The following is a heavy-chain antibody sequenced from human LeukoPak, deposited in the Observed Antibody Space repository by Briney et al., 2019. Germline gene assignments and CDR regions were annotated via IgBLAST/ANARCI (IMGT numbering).Heavy chain of an antibody. Sequence: KFSQTLSLTCAVSGDSVSSNRASCNWIRQSPSRGLECLGRTYYRSKWSNDYADSVKSRITISPDPSKNEFSLQLNSVTPEDTAVYYCARDPGSSYEWGPFDSWGQGTLVTVSS. D-gene: IGHD6-6*01. J-gene: IGHJ5*01. V-gene: IGHV6-1*01. CDR2: TYYRSKWSN. CDR1: GDSVSSNRAS. CDR3: ARDPGSSYEWGPFDS.